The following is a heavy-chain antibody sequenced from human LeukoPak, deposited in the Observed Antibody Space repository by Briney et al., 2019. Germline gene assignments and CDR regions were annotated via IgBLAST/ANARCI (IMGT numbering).Heavy chain of an antibody. CDR2: INPNSGGT. CDR1: GYTFTGYY. V-gene: IGHV1-2*02. D-gene: IGHD6-19*01. Sequence: GASVKVSCKASGYTFTGYYMHWVRQPPGQGLEWMGWINPNSGGTNYAQKFQGRVTMTRDTSISTAYMELSRLRSDDTAVYYCATYSSGWYSLGAFDIWGQGTMVTVSS. J-gene: IGHJ3*02. CDR3: ATYSSGWYSLGAFDI.